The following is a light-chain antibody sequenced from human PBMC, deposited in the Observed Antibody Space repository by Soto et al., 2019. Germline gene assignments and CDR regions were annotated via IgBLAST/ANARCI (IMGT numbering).Light chain of an antibody. CDR2: DVT. Sequence: QSVLTQPPSASGSPGQSVTISCTGASSDVGGYNFVSWYQHHPGKAPRLMIYDVTQRPSGVPDRFSGSKSGNTASLTGSGLQVDDEAYYYCSSYAGSSIPVAFGGGTKLTVL. CDR1: SSDVGGYNF. V-gene: IGLV2-8*01. CDR3: SSYAGSSIPVA. J-gene: IGLJ2*01.